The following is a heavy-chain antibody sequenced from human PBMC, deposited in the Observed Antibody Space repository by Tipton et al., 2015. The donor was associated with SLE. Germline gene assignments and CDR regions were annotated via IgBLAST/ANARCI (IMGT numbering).Heavy chain of an antibody. CDR3: AKEARLRFLEWLSHDAFDI. CDR1: GFTFSSYS. D-gene: IGHD3-3*01. J-gene: IGHJ3*02. CDR2: IGYSSVTI. Sequence: SLRLSCAASGFTFSSYSMNWVRQAPGRGLEWVSNIGYSSVTIYYADSVKGRFTISRDNAKNTLYLQMNSLRAEDTAVYYCAKEARLRFLEWLSHDAFDIWGQGTMVTVSS. V-gene: IGHV3-48*01.